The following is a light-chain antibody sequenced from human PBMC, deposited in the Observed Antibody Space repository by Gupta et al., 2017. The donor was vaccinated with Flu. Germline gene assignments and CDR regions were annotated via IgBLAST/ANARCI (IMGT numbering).Light chain of an antibody. Sequence: SSVLTQPPSVSVAPGQTATVTCGGNGVGSKTVHWYQQKPGQAPVLVVHDDSGRPSGILERFSGSNSGNTATLTITSVEAGDEADYYCQVWDDKNDHYVFGTGTRVNVL. J-gene: IGLJ1*01. CDR3: QVWDDKNDHYV. CDR2: DDS. V-gene: IGLV3-21*02. CDR1: GVGSKT.